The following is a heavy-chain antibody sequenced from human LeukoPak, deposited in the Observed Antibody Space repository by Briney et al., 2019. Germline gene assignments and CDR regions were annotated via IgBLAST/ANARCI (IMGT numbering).Heavy chain of an antibody. CDR2: INPYSGAI. CDR3: ARDPKSQLLLDY. V-gene: IGHV1-2*02. D-gene: IGHD2-2*01. J-gene: IGHJ4*02. CDR1: GFTFTDEY. Sequence: EASVKVSCKSSGFTFTDEYIHWVRQAPGRGLEWMGWINPYSGAINYAQKFQGRVTLTRDTSISTAYMELSRLTSGDTAVYYCARDPKSQLLLDYWGQGTLVTVSS.